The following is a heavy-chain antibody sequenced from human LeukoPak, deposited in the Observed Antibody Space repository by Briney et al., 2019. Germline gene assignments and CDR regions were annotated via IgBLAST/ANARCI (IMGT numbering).Heavy chain of an antibody. J-gene: IGHJ5*02. D-gene: IGHD6-13*01. CDR1: GGSISSSSYY. Sequence: SETLSLTCTVSGGSISSSSYYWGWIRQPPGKGLEWIGSIYYSGSTYYNPSLKSRVTMSVDTSKNQFSLKLSSVTAADTAVYYCAREEGSSWPQYHNWFDPWGQGTLVTVSS. CDR2: IYYSGST. CDR3: AREEGSSWPQYHNWFDP. V-gene: IGHV4-39*07.